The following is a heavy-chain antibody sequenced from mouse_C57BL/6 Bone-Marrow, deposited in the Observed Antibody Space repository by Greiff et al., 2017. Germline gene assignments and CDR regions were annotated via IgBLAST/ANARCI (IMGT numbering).Heavy chain of an antibody. D-gene: IGHD2-2*01. V-gene: IGHV1-82*01. Sequence: VQLEQSGPELVKPGASVKISCKASGYAFSSSWMHWVKQRPGKGLEWIGRIYPGDGDTNYNGKFKGKATLTADKSSSTAYMQISSLTSEDSSYYVCACGGYDTWFAYWGQGTLVTVSA. J-gene: IGHJ3*01. CDR3: ACGGYDTWFAY. CDR2: IYPGDGDT. CDR1: GYAFSSSW.